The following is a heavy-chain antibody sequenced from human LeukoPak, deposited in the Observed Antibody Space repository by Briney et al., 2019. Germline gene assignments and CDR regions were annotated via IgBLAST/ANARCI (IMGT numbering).Heavy chain of an antibody. CDR3: ARVENDGPNYYFDY. D-gene: IGHD1-1*01. J-gene: IGHJ4*02. V-gene: IGHV4-61*01. CDR2: IYYSGST. Sequence: PSETLSLTCTVSGGSVSSGIYYWSWIRQPPGKGLEWIGYIYYSGSTNYNPSLKSRVTISVDTSKNQFSLKLSSVTAADTAVYYCARVENDGPNYYFDYWGQGTLVTVSS. CDR1: GGSVSSGIYY.